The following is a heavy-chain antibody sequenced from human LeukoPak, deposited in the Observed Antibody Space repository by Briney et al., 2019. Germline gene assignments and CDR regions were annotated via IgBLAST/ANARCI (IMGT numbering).Heavy chain of an antibody. V-gene: IGHV1-2*02. J-gene: IGHJ4*02. CDR1: GYTFTGYY. CDR2: INPNSGGT. Sequence: ASVKVSCKASGYTFTGYYMHWVRQAPGQGLEWMGWINPNSGGTNYAQKFQGRVTITADKSTSTAYMELSSLRSEDTAVYYCAREEGGGSYYAYYFDYWGQGTLVTVSS. CDR3: AREEGGGSYYAYYFDY. D-gene: IGHD1-26*01.